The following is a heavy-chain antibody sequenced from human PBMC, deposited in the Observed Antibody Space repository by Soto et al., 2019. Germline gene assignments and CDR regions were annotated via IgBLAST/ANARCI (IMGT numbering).Heavy chain of an antibody. CDR1: GGSFSGYY. Sequence: SETLSLTCAVYGGSFSGYYWSWIRQPPGKGLEWIGEINHSGSTNYNPSLKSRVTISVDTSKNQFSLKLSSVTAADTAVYYCARDTITMVRGAIGVWGQGTLVTVSS. J-gene: IGHJ4*02. CDR3: ARDTITMVRGAIGV. D-gene: IGHD3-10*01. CDR2: INHSGST. V-gene: IGHV4-34*01.